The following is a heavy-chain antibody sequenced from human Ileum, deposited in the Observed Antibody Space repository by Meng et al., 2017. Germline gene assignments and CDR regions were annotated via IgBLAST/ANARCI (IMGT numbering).Heavy chain of an antibody. V-gene: IGHV3-48*03. Sequence: GGSLRLSCEASGCTFSSDEMSWVRQAPGKGLEWIAYISSSGDTTNYRDSVKGRFTISRDNAKNSLYLQMNSLRVEDTAVYYCAKGGGGTSWYPGDYWGQGTLVTVSS. J-gene: IGHJ4*02. CDR2: ISSSGDTT. CDR1: GCTFSSDE. CDR3: AKGGGGTSWYPGDY. D-gene: IGHD6-13*01.